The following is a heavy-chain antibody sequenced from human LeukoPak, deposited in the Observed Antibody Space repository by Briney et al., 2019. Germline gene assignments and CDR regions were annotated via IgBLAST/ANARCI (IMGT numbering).Heavy chain of an antibody. D-gene: IGHD3-10*01. J-gene: IGHJ3*02. V-gene: IGHV1-69*01. CDR2: IIPIFGTA. CDR1: GGTFSSYA. Sequence: GSSVKVSCKASGGTFSSYAISWVRQAPGQVLEWMGGIIPIFGTANYAQKFQGRVTITADESTSTAYMELSSLRSEDTAVYYCARVTGSGPGAFDIWGQGTMVTVSS. CDR3: ARVTGSGPGAFDI.